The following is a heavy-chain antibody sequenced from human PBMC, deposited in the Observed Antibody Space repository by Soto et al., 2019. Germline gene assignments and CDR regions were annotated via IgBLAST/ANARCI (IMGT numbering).Heavy chain of an antibody. Sequence: PGGSLRLSGVASGFGFGRYWISWVRQAPWKGLEWVANIKQDGSEKNYVASMKGRFTIYRDNAKNSVYLQMNSLRAEDTAVYYCAGRSYYGAGDFSGQGTLLAVSS. J-gene: IGHJ4*02. CDR1: GFGFGRYW. CDR2: IKQDGSEK. CDR3: AGRSYYGAGDF. V-gene: IGHV3-7*01. D-gene: IGHD1-26*01.